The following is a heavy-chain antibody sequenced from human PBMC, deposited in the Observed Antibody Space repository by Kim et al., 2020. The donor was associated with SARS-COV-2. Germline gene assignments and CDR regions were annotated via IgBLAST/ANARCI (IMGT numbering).Heavy chain of an antibody. CDR3: AKDGMGDYWYFVL. Sequence: LSLTCAASGFTFSSYGMHWVRQAPGKGLEWVAVIWYDGSNKYYADSVKGRFTISRDNSKNTLYLQMNSLRAEDTAVYYCAKDGMGDYWYFVLWGRGT. D-gene: IGHD1-26*01. J-gene: IGHJ2*01. CDR1: GFTFSSYG. CDR2: IWYDGSNK. V-gene: IGHV3-33*06.